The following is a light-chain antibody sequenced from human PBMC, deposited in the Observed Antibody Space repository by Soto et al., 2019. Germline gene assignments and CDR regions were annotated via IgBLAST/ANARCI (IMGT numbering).Light chain of an antibody. CDR3: QQSYSTPPWT. CDR1: QSIVTY. J-gene: IGKJ1*01. Sequence: DVQMTKSPSSLSASLGDRATITCRASQSIVTYLNWYLQKPGKAPKLLIYAASNLQSGVPSRFSGSGSGTDFTLTISSLQPEDFATYFCQQSYSTPPWTFGQGTKVDI. V-gene: IGKV1-39*01. CDR2: AAS.